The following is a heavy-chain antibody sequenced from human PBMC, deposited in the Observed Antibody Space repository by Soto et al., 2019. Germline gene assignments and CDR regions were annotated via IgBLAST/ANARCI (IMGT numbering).Heavy chain of an antibody. CDR2: IYYSGST. V-gene: IGHV4-59*07. Sequence: TDTLSLTCTVSGGSISSYYWSWIRQPPGKGLEWIGYIYYSGSTNYNPSLKSRVTISVDTSKNQFSLKLSSVTAADTAVYYCAIAAIPYYIDYWGQGTLVTVSS. CDR1: GGSISSYY. CDR3: AIAAIPYYIDY. J-gene: IGHJ4*02. D-gene: IGHD2-15*01.